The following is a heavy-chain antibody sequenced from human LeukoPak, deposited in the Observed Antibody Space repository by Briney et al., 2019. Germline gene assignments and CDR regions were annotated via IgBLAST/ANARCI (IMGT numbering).Heavy chain of an antibody. Sequence: GGSLRLSCAASGFTFSSYAMSWVRQAPGKGLEWVSAISGSGGSTYYADSVKGRFTISRDNSKNTLYPQMNSLRAEDTAVYYCAKVIGWELLLDYWGQGTLVTVSS. D-gene: IGHD1-26*01. CDR3: AKVIGWELLLDY. CDR2: ISGSGGST. J-gene: IGHJ4*02. V-gene: IGHV3-23*01. CDR1: GFTFSSYA.